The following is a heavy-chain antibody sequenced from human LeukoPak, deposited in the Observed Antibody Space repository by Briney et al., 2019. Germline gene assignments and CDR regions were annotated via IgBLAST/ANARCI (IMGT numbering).Heavy chain of an antibody. CDR2: IYYSGTS. CDR3: ARQEGGAARGNFDY. J-gene: IGHJ4*02. D-gene: IGHD6-6*01. Sequence: SETLSLTCTVSGGSINSSSYYWGWIRQPPGKGLEWIGSIYYSGTSYYNPSLKSRVTISVDTSKNQFSLKLTSVTAADAAVYYCARQEGGAARGNFDYWGQGTLVTVSS. V-gene: IGHV4-39*01. CDR1: GGSINSSSYY.